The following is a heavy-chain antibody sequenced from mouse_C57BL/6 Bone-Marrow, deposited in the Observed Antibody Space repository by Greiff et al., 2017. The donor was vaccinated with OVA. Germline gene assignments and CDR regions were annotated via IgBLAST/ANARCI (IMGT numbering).Heavy chain of an antibody. V-gene: IGHV5-17*01. Sequence: VQLKESGGGLVKPGGSLKLSCAASGFTFSDYGMHWVRQAPEKGLEWVAYISSGSSTIYYADTVKGRFTISRDNAKNTLFLQMTSLRSEDTAMYYCARPGYSWAMDYWGQGTSVTVSS. J-gene: IGHJ4*01. CDR3: ARPGYSWAMDY. CDR2: ISSGSSTI. D-gene: IGHD2-12*01. CDR1: GFTFSDYG.